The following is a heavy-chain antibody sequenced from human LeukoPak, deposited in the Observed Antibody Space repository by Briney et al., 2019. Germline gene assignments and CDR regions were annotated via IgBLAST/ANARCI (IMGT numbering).Heavy chain of an antibody. Sequence: KPSGTLSLTCTVSGASIRSYYWTWIRQPAGKGLEGLGRIYTSGSSKYNPSLKSRVTMSLDTSKNQFSLKLFSVTAADTAVYYCARAFGGDTDYWGQGTLVTVSS. D-gene: IGHD3-10*01. CDR2: IYTSGSS. J-gene: IGHJ4*02. CDR1: GASIRSYY. CDR3: ARAFGGDTDY. V-gene: IGHV4-4*07.